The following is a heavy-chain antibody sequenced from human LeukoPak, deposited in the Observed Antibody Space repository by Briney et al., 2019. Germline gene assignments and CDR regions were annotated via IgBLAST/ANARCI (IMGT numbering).Heavy chain of an antibody. CDR3: ARWNRGYFDY. CDR1: GGPFSGYY. J-gene: IGHJ4*02. D-gene: IGHD1-1*01. Sequence: NPSETLSLTCAVYGGPFSGYYWSWIRQPPGKGLEWIGEIHHSGGTKYNPSLESRVTISADTSKNQFSLNLRSVTAADTAVYYCARWNRGYFDYWGQGILVTVSS. CDR2: IHHSGGT. V-gene: IGHV4-34*01.